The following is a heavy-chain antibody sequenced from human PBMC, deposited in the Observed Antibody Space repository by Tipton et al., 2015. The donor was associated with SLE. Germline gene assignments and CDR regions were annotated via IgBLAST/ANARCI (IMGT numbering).Heavy chain of an antibody. J-gene: IGHJ3*02. V-gene: IGHV1-2*02. CDR1: GYTFTGYY. D-gene: IGHD2-2*01. CDR2: INPNSGGT. Sequence: QLVQSGPEVKKPGASVKVSCKASGYTFTGYYMHWVRQAPGQGLEWMGWINPNSGGTNYAQKFQGRVTMTRDTSISTAYMELSRLRSDDTAVFYCARDAVVVPAADAFDIWGQGTMVTVSS. CDR3: ARDAVVVPAADAFDI.